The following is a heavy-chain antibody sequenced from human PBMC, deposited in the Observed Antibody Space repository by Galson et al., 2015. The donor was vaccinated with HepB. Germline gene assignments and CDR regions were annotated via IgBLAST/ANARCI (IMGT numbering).Heavy chain of an antibody. CDR3: ARPMVRGVIPPYYGMDV. V-gene: IGHV3-74*01. D-gene: IGHD3-10*01. J-gene: IGHJ6*02. CDR1: GFTFSSYW. CDR2: INSDGSST. Sequence: SLRLSCAASGFTFSSYWMHWVRQAPGKGLVWVSRINSDGSSTSYADSVKGRFTISRDNAKNTLYLQMNSLRAEDTAVYYCARPMVRGVIPPYYGMDVWGQGTTVTVSS.